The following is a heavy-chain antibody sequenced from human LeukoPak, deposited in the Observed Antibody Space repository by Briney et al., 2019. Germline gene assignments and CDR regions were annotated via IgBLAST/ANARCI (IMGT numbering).Heavy chain of an antibody. CDR2: IYSGGST. J-gene: IGHJ4*02. V-gene: IGHV3-66*01. CDR1: GFTVSSNY. CDR3: ARDSENYGDYVDGHFNDY. Sequence: PGGSLRLSCAASGFTVSSNYMSWVRQAPGKGLEWVSVIYSGGSTYYADSVKGRFTISRDNSKNTLYLQMNSLRAEDTAVYYCARDSENYGDYVDGHFNDYWGQGTLVTVSS. D-gene: IGHD4-17*01.